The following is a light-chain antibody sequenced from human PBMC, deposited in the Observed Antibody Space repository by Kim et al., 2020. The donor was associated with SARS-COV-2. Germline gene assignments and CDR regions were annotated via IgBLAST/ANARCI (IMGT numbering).Light chain of an antibody. CDR1: SLRRYY. J-gene: IGLJ3*02. V-gene: IGLV3-19*01. CDR3: HSRDSSSNHWV. Sequence: SSELTQDPAVSVALGQTVRITCQGDSLRRYYASWYQQKPGQAPILVVYGTNNRPSGVPGRFSGSRSGNTASLIITGAQAEDEADYYCHSRDSSSNHWVFGAGTQLTVL. CDR2: GTN.